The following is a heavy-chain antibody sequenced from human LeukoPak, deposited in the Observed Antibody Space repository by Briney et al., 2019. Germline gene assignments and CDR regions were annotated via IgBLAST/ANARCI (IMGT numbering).Heavy chain of an antibody. Sequence: GGSLRLSCAASGFTFSSYWMSWVRQAPGKGLEWVSNIKQDGSEKYYVDSVKGRFTISRDNAKNSLYLQMNSLRAEDTAVYYCARDDWSGISCYHNWFDPWGQGSLVTVSS. CDR3: ARDDWSGISCYHNWFDP. V-gene: IGHV3-7*01. D-gene: IGHD2-2*01. CDR2: IKQDGSEK. CDR1: GFTFSSYW. J-gene: IGHJ5*02.